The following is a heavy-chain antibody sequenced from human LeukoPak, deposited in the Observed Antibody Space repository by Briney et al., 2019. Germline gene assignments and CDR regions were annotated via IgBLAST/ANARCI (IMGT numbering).Heavy chain of an antibody. CDR2: IIGTGGST. Sequence: WGSLRLSCAASGFTFSSYAMSWVRQAPGRGLEWVSVIIGTGGSTDYADSVKGRFTISRDNSRNMLYLQMNSLRAEDTAIYYCAKDHSSVCYVGDYWGQGILVTVSS. D-gene: IGHD3-22*01. CDR3: AKDHSSVCYVGDY. V-gene: IGHV3-23*01. J-gene: IGHJ4*02. CDR1: GFTFSSYA.